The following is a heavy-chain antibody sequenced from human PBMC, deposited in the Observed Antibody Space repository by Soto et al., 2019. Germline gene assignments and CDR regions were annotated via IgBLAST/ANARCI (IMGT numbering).Heavy chain of an antibody. CDR1: GFRFSDYS. J-gene: IGHJ4*02. V-gene: IGHV3-48*01. D-gene: IGHD3-3*01. CDR3: TRDYNNFWSGYFDK. Sequence: PGGSLRLSCAASGFRFSDYSMNWVRQAPGRGLEWVSYISSSSFTIHYADSVEGRFAISRDNAKNSLYLQMNSLRVEDTAVYYCTRDYNNFWSGYFDKGGQEALITLSS. CDR2: ISSSSFTI.